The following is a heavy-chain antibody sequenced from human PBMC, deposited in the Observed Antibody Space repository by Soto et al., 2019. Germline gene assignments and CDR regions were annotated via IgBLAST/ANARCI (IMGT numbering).Heavy chain of an antibody. J-gene: IGHJ4*02. D-gene: IGHD1-26*01. CDR3: ARIVGARLNGY. V-gene: IGHV3-11*05. CDR2: ISTTGSYT. Sequence: QVQLVESGGGLVKPGGSLRLSCAASGFTFNDYYMTWFRQAPGKGLEWVSCISTTGSYTNYADSVKGRFTVSRDNANNSMYLQMNSLRDEDTAVYYCARIVGARLNGYWGQGTLVTVSS. CDR1: GFTFNDYY.